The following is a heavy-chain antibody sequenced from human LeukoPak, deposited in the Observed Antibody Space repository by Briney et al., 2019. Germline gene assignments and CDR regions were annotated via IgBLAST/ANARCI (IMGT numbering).Heavy chain of an antibody. CDR1: GFTFSSYD. J-gene: IGHJ4*02. CDR2: IGTAGDT. Sequence: GGSLRLSCAASGFTFSSYDMHWVRQATGKGLEWVSAIGTAGDTYCPGSVKGRFTISRENAKNSLYLQMNSLRAGDTAVYYCARGVTGQYTATLDYWGQGTLVTVSS. V-gene: IGHV3-13*01. D-gene: IGHD5-18*01. CDR3: ARGVTGQYTATLDY.